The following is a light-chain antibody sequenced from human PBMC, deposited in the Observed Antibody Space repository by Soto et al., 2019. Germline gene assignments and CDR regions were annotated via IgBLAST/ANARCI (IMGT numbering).Light chain of an antibody. Sequence: ILMTQSPATLSVSPGERATLTCRASQSVSNNLAWYQQKPGQAPRLLIYDASTRATGIPARFSGSGSGTEFTLTISGLQSEDFAVYYCQQYNIWPPWTFGQGTKVEVK. CDR3: QQYNIWPPWT. J-gene: IGKJ1*01. CDR2: DAS. CDR1: QSVSNN. V-gene: IGKV3-15*01.